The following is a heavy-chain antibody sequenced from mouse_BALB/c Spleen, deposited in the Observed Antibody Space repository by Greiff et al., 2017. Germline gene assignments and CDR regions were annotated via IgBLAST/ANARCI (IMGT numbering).Heavy chain of an antibody. CDR1: GYTFTDYA. Sequence: VQLVESGAELVRPGVSVKISCKGSGYTFTDYAMHWVKQSHAKSLEWIGVISTYYGDASYNQKFKGKATMTVDKSSSTAYMELASLTSEDSAIYYCAREGYDGSRFAYWGQGTLVTVSA. V-gene: IGHV1S137*01. D-gene: IGHD2-14*01. CDR2: ISTYYGDA. J-gene: IGHJ3*01. CDR3: AREGYDGSRFAY.